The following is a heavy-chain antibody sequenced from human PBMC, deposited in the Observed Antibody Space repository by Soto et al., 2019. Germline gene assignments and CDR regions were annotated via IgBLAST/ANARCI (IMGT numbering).Heavy chain of an antibody. J-gene: IGHJ4*02. CDR2: SRDKANSYTT. D-gene: IGHD6-13*01. Sequence: EVQLVESGGGLVQPGGSLRLSCAASGFTFSDHYIDWVRQAPGKGLEWVGRSRDKANSYTTEYAATGKGRFTISRDDSKNSLYLQMNSLKTEDTAVYYCAKVASSPQTRDFDYWGQGTLVTVSS. CDR1: GFTFSDHY. V-gene: IGHV3-72*01. CDR3: AKVASSPQTRDFDY.